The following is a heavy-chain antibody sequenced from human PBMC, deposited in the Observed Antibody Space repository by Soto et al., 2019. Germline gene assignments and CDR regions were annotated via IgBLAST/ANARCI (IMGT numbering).Heavy chain of an antibody. Sequence: ASVKVSCKASRYTFTSYAMHWVRQAPGQRLEWMGWINAGNGNTKYSQKFQGRVTITRDTSASTAYMELSSLRSEDTAVYYCARLSTLYSSSSNWFDPWGQGTLVTVSS. V-gene: IGHV1-3*01. J-gene: IGHJ5*02. D-gene: IGHD6-6*01. CDR2: INAGNGNT. CDR1: RYTFTSYA. CDR3: ARLSTLYSSSSNWFDP.